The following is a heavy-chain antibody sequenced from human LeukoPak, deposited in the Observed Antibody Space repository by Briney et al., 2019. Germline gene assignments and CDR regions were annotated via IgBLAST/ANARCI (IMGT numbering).Heavy chain of an antibody. Sequence: PSETLSLTCIVSGGSVGSSSYYWGWIRQPPGRGLEWIGSIYYSGRTYYNPSLKCRVTISVDTSKNQFSLKLSSVTAADTAVYYCARDSISWPHYFDYWGQGTLVTVSS. CDR2: IYYSGRT. CDR3: ARDSISWPHYFDY. CDR1: GGSVGSSSYY. D-gene: IGHD6-13*01. V-gene: IGHV4-39*07. J-gene: IGHJ4*02.